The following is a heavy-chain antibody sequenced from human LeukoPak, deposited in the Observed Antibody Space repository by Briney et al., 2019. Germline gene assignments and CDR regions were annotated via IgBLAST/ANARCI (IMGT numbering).Heavy chain of an antibody. CDR1: GFTFSSYW. Sequence: GGSLRLSCATSGFTFSSYWMSWVRQAPGKGLEWVSSFNPSSGSTYYADSVKGRFTISEDKSKNTLYLQMNSLRAEDTAVYYCAKESCSSRCNFDYWGQGTLVTVSS. J-gene: IGHJ4*02. CDR3: AKESCSSRCNFDY. V-gene: IGHV3-23*01. CDR2: FNPSSGST. D-gene: IGHD2-2*01.